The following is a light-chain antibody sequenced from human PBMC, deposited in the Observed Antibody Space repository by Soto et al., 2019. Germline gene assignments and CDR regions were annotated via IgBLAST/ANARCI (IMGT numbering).Light chain of an antibody. CDR3: QQYNGDSRT. V-gene: IGKV1-5*03. J-gene: IGKJ1*01. Sequence: DIQMTQSPSTLSASVGDRVTITCRASQSISSWLAWYQQKPGKVPKLLIYKASSLESGVPSRFSGSGSGTEFTLTISSRQPDDFATNYCQQYNGDSRTFGQGTKVEMK. CDR1: QSISSW. CDR2: KAS.